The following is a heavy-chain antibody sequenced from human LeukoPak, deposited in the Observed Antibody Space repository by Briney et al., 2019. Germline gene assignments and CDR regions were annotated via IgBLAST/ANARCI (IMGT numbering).Heavy chain of an antibody. D-gene: IGHD1-26*01. Sequence: ASVKVSCNASGGTFSSYAISWVRQAPGQGLEWMGGIIPIFGTANYAQKFQGRVTITTDESTSTAYMELSSLRSEDTAVYYCASIVGATKNWFDPWGQGTLVTVSS. CDR3: ASIVGATKNWFDP. CDR2: IIPIFGTA. V-gene: IGHV1-69*05. J-gene: IGHJ5*02. CDR1: GGTFSSYA.